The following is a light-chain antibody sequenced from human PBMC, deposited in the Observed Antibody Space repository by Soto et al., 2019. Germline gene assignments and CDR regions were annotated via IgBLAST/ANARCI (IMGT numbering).Light chain of an antibody. Sequence: SALTQPASVSGSLGQSITISCTGTSSDVGGYNYVSWYQQNPGKDPKVVIFEVTKRPSGVSSRFSGSKSGNTASLTVSGLQADDEGDYYCSSYTSSRTVLFGGGTKFTVL. CDR2: EVT. CDR1: SSDVGGYNY. V-gene: IGLV2-14*03. CDR3: SSYTSSRTVL. J-gene: IGLJ2*01.